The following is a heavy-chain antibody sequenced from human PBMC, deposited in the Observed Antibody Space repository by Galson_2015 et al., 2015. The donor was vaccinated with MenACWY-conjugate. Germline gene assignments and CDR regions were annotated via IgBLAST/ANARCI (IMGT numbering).Heavy chain of an antibody. D-gene: IGHD1-1*01. V-gene: IGHV3-7*01. Sequence: VTNINRDGGGTYYASSVKGRFTISKDNAENSLYLQMNSLRAEDTAIYYCARIIHDGLDYWGQGTLVTVSS. J-gene: IGHJ4*02. CDR3: ARIIHDGLDY. CDR2: INRDGGGT.